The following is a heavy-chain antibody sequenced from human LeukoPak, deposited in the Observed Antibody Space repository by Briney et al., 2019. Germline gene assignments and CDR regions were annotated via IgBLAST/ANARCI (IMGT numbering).Heavy chain of an antibody. V-gene: IGHV3-9*01. CDR1: GFTFDDYA. Sequence: GRSLRLSCAASGFTFDDYAMHWVRHAPGKGLEWVSGISWNSGSIGYADSVKGRFTISRDNAKNSLYLQMNSLRAEDTALYYCAKDIAIWTGTFDYWGQGALVTVSS. D-gene: IGHD3/OR15-3a*01. J-gene: IGHJ4*02. CDR2: ISWNSGSI. CDR3: AKDIAIWTGTFDY.